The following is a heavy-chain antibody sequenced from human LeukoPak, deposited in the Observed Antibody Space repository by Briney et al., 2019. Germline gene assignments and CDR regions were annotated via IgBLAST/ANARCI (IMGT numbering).Heavy chain of an antibody. CDR2: ISSSSSYI. CDR3: ASHCSSTSCLTDY. D-gene: IGHD2-2*01. V-gene: IGHV3-21*01. Sequence: GGSLRLSCAASGFTFSSYSMNWVRQAPGKGLEWVSSISSSSSYIYYADSVKGRFTISRDNAKNSLYLQMNSLRAEDTAVYYCASHCSSTSCLTDYWGQGTLVTVSS. J-gene: IGHJ4*02. CDR1: GFTFSSYS.